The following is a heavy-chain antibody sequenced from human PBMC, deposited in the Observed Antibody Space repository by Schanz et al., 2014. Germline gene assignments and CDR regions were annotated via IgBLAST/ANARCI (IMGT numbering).Heavy chain of an antibody. CDR1: GGSIGSSNW. CDR2: IYYRESA. Sequence: QVQLQESGPGLVKPSGTLSLTCAVSGGSIGSSNWWSWVRQAPGKGLEWIGEIYYRESANYNPSLKSRVPISVDMSDNQFYRRLSSVTAADTAVYYCARGRGVYTSTYDWIYWGHGTLVTVSS. D-gene: IGHD3-10*01. CDR3: ARGRGVYTSTYDWIY. V-gene: IGHV4-4*02. J-gene: IGHJ4*01.